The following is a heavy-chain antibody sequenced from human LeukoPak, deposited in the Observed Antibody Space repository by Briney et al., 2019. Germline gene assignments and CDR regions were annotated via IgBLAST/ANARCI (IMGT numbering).Heavy chain of an antibody. D-gene: IGHD3-22*01. Sequence: ASAKVSCKTSGYTFTDYYIHWVRQAPGQGLEWMGWINTNSGGTEYAQKFQGRVTMTRNTYFRTAYMELSRLRSDDTAVYYCARWWFYYDRTGYYPANPYAVDIWGQGTLVTVSS. V-gene: IGHV1-2*02. CDR1: GYTFTDYY. J-gene: IGHJ3*02. CDR2: INTNSGGT. CDR3: ARWWFYYDRTGYYPANPYAVDI.